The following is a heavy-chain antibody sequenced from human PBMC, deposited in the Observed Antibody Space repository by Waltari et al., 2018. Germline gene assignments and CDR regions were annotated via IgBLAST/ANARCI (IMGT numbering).Heavy chain of an antibody. CDR1: GGSISSSSYY. CDR2: IYYSGST. CDR3: ARVGGGLKRAYFDY. Sequence: QLQLQESGPGLVKPSETLSLTCTVSGGSISSSSYYWGWIRQPPGKGLEWIGSIYYSGSTYYNPSLKSRVTISVDTSKNQCSLKLSSVTAADTAVYYCARVGGGLKRAYFDYWGQGTLVTVSS. V-gene: IGHV4-39*07. J-gene: IGHJ4*02. D-gene: IGHD2-15*01.